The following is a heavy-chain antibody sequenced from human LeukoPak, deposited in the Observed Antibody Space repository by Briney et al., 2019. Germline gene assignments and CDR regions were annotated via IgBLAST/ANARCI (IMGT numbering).Heavy chain of an antibody. V-gene: IGHV4-30-2*01. CDR1: GGSISSGGYY. Sequence: KTSQTLSLTCTVSGGSISSGGYYWSWIRQPPGKGLEWIGYIYHSGSTYYNPSLKSRVTISVDTSKNQFSLKLSSVTAADTAVYYCARGVFSPQYQLDDWGQGTLVTVSS. CDR2: IYHSGST. J-gene: IGHJ4*02. D-gene: IGHD2-2*01. CDR3: ARGVFSPQYQLDD.